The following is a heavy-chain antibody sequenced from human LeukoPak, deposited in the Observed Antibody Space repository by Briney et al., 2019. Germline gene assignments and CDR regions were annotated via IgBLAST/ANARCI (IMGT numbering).Heavy chain of an antibody. J-gene: IGHJ4*02. CDR1: GFTFSSYS. V-gene: IGHV3-48*04. CDR2: ISSSSSTI. Sequence: GGSLRLSCAASGFTFSSYSMNWVRQAPGKGLEWVSYISSSSSTIYYADSVKGRFTISRDNAKNSLYLRMNSLRAEDTAVYYCARDQQVGANYFDYWGQGTLVTVSS. CDR3: ARDQQVGANYFDY. D-gene: IGHD1-26*01.